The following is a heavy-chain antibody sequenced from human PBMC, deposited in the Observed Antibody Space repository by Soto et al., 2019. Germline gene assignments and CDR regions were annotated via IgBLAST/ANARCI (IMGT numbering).Heavy chain of an antibody. Sequence: GESLKISCKGSGYSFTSYWIGWVRQMPGKGLGWMGIIYPGASDTRYSPSFQGQVTISADKSISTAYLQWSSLKASDTAMYYCARTYCGGDCYGYYYYGMDVWGQGTTVTVSS. CDR3: ARTYCGGDCYGYYYYGMDV. D-gene: IGHD2-21*02. CDR2: IYPGASDT. V-gene: IGHV5-51*01. CDR1: GYSFTSYW. J-gene: IGHJ6*02.